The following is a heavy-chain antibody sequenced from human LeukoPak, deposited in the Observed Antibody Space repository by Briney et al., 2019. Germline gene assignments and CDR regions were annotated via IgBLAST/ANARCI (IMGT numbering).Heavy chain of an antibody. CDR1: GGSISSYY. CDR2: IYTSGST. Sequence: SETLSLTCTVSGGSISSYYWSWIRQPAGKGLEWIGRIYTSGSTNYNPSLKSRVTMSVDTSKNQFSLKLSSVTAADTAVYYCARYEYYYDSSGYRQFDYGGKGTLVTVSS. CDR3: ARYEYYYDSSGYRQFDY. D-gene: IGHD3-22*01. V-gene: IGHV4-4*07. J-gene: IGHJ4*02.